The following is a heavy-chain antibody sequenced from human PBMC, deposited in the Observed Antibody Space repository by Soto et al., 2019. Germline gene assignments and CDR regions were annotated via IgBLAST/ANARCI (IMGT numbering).Heavy chain of an antibody. D-gene: IGHD6-19*01. CDR2: ISFYNGNT. J-gene: IGHJ4*02. CDR3: ASATSIAVAGKES. V-gene: IGHV1-18*01. Sequence: QVQLVQSGGEVKKPGASVKVSCKASGDTVTNYGINWVRQAPGQGLEWMGWISFYNGNTNYVQKLQGRVTLTTDTSTSTAYMELRSLRSDDSAVYYCASATSIAVAGKESWGQGTLVTVSS. CDR1: GDTVTNYG.